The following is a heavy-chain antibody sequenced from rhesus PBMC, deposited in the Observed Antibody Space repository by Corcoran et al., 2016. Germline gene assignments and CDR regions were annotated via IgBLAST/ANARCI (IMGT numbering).Heavy chain of an antibody. D-gene: IGHD6-25*01. V-gene: IGHV2-1*01. CDR3: ARSLAAAGTTFFDY. J-gene: IGHJ4*01. CDR2: MYWDDDK. Sequence: QVTLKESGPALVKPTQTLTLTCTFSGFSLSTSGMGVGWIRQPSRKTLEWLAHMYWDDDKRYSTSLKSRLTISKDTSKNQVVLTMTNMDPVDTATYYCARSLAAAGTTFFDYWGQGVLVTVSS. CDR1: GFSLSTSGMG.